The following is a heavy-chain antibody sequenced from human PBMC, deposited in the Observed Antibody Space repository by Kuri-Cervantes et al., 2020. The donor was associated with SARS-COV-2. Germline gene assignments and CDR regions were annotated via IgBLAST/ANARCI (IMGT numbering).Heavy chain of an antibody. D-gene: IGHD6-6*01. CDR1: GYTFSSYA. J-gene: IGHJ3*02. Sequence: SVKVSCKASGYTFSSYAISWVRQAPGQGLEWMGWIIPIHGIANYAQKVQGRVTITADKSTSTAYMELSSLRSEDTAVYYCARDLGSSSSADDAFYIWGQGTLVTVSS. CDR3: ARDLGSSSSADDAFYI. V-gene: IGHV1-69*10. CDR2: IIPIHGIA.